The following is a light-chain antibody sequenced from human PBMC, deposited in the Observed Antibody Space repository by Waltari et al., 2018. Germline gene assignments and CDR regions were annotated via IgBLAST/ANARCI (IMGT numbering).Light chain of an antibody. CDR2: VNSDGSH. V-gene: IGLV4-69*01. CDR1: SGHSTNV. J-gene: IGLJ3*02. CDR3: QTGGHGTWV. Sequence: QLVLTQSPSASASLGASVKLTCTLSSGHSTNVVAWLQQQPEKGPRFLMKVNSDGSHTKGDEIPDLFSGSSAGAERYLPISSLQSEDEADYYCQTGGHGTWVFGGGTKLTVL.